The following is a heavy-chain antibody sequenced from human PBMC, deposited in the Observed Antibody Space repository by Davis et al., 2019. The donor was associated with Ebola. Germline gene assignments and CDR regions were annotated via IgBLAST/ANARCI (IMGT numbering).Heavy chain of an antibody. CDR2: ISKTSVYT. V-gene: IGHV3-21*01. Sequence: GESLKISCAASGFTLSGFTFSDYDMNWVRQAPGKGLEWVSTISKTSVYTYYAESVKGRFTISTDNAKNSLYLQMDGLRVEDTAVYYCASGLDYWGQGSLVTVSS. J-gene: IGHJ4*02. CDR1: GFTLSGFTFSDYD. CDR3: ASGLDY.